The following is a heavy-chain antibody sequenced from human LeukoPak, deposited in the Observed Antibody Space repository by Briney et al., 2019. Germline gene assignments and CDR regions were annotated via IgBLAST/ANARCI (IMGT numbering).Heavy chain of an antibody. Sequence: PAGSLRLSCAASGFTFRNYRMHWVRHAPGKGLVWVSRINIDGSRKTYADSVKGRFTISRDNAKNTLFLQMNSLRAEDTAVYYCVRGSNYSFDYWGQGTLVTVSS. J-gene: IGHJ4*02. CDR3: VRGSNYSFDY. V-gene: IGHV3-74*01. D-gene: IGHD1-26*01. CDR1: GFTFRNYR. CDR2: INIDGSRK.